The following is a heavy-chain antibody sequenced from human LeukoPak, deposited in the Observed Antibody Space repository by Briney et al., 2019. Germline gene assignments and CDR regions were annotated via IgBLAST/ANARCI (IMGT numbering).Heavy chain of an antibody. CDR3: ARDQWFGESLGWFDP. D-gene: IGHD3-10*01. J-gene: IGHJ5*02. CDR1: GYTFIGYY. CDR2: ISAYNGNT. Sequence: GASVKVSCKASGYTFIGYYVHWVRQAPGLGLEWMGWISAYNGNTNYAQKLQGRVTMTTDTSTSTAYMELRSLRSDDPAVYYCARDQWFGESLGWFDPWGQGTLVTVSS. V-gene: IGHV1-18*01.